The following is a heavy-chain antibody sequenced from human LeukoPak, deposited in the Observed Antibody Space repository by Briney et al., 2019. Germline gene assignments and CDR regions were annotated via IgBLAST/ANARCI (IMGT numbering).Heavy chain of an antibody. V-gene: IGHV4-38-2*02. CDR2: IYHSGTT. CDR3: ARERGYGSSDYGLDRFDS. J-gene: IGHJ5*01. CDR1: DYSISSGYY. D-gene: IGHD3-22*01. Sequence: SEALSLTCAVSDYSISSGYYWGWIRQPPGKGLEWIGSIYHSGTTYYNPSLKSRVTISIDTSKNQFSLNLSSVTAADTAVYYCARERGYGSSDYGLDRFDSWGQGTLVTVSS.